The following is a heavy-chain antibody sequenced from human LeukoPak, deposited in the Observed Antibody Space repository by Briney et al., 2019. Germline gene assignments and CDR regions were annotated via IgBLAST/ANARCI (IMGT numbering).Heavy chain of an antibody. V-gene: IGHV4-59*08. J-gene: IGHJ4*02. CDR1: GGSISNYY. D-gene: IGHD5-12*01. CDR2: IYYSGTT. CDR3: ARHSSLRSPFDY. Sequence: PSETLSLTYTVSGGSISNYYWSWIRQPPGKGLEWIGYIYYSGTTNYNPSLKSRVSMSVDTSKNQFSLKLSSVTAADTAVYYCARHSSLRSPFDYWGQGTLVTVSS.